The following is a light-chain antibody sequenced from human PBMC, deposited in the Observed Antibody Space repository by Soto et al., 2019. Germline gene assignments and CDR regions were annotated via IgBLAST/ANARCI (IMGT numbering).Light chain of an antibody. J-gene: IGKJ5*01. CDR3: QQRHRWPIT. CDR2: DAY. V-gene: IGKV3-11*01. CDR1: QSFRGL. Sequence: EVVLTHTPVTMCLSPGERATLSYRASQSFRGLLAWYQQKPGQAPRLLIYDAYNRATGIPPRFSGSGSGTDFTLTISSLEPEDSAVYYCQQRHRWPITFGQGTRLEI.